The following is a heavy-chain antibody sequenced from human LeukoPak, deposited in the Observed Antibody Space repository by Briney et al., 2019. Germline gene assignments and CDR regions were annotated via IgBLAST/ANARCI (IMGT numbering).Heavy chain of an antibody. CDR1: GFTFSSYW. CDR2: ISKDGSST. Sequence: GGSLRLSCAASGFTFSSYWMHWVRHAPGKGLVWVSRISKDGSSTYYADSVKGRFTISRDNAKNTLHLQMNSLRAEDTAVYYCARDEVGVGATHDYWGQGTLVTVSS. CDR3: ARDEVGVGATHDY. V-gene: IGHV3-74*01. D-gene: IGHD1-26*01. J-gene: IGHJ4*02.